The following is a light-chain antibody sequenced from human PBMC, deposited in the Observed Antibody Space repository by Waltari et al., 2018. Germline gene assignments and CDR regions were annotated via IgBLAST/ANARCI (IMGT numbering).Light chain of an antibody. CDR1: QDISSW. CDR2: AVS. Sequence: EIQMTQSPSSVSASVGDRGTITCRAGQDISSWLAWYQHKPGQAPNLLIYAVSTLQIGVPSRFSGSGSGTDFTLTISSLQPEDLATYYCQQGSTFPPTFGQGTKVEIK. J-gene: IGKJ1*01. V-gene: IGKV1-12*01. CDR3: QQGSTFPPT.